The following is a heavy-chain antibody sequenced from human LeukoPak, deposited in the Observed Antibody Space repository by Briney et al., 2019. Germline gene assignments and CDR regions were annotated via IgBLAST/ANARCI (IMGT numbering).Heavy chain of an antibody. CDR2: ISGSGGST. CDR1: GFTFSSYA. J-gene: IGHJ3*02. D-gene: IGHD2-2*03. Sequence: GGSLRLSCAASGFTFSSYAMSWVRQAPGKGLEWVSAISGSGGSTYYADSVKGRFTISRDNSQNTLYLQMNSLRAEDTAVYYCAKGPGVGYCSSTSCYLGAFDIWGQGTMVTVSS. V-gene: IGHV3-23*01. CDR3: AKGPGVGYCSSTSCYLGAFDI.